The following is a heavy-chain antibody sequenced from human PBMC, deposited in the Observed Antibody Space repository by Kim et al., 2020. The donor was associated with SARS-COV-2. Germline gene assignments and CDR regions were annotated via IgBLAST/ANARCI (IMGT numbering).Heavy chain of an antibody. V-gene: IGHV3-11*05. CDR1: GFTFSDYY. CDR3: ARDGYDYVWGSYRDYYYYYGMGV. D-gene: IGHD3-16*02. CDR2: ISSSSSYT. Sequence: GGSLRLSCAASGFTFSDYYMSWIRQAPGKGLEWVSYISSSSSYTNYADSVKGRFTISRDNAKNSLYLQMNSLRAEDTAVYYCARDGYDYVWGSYRDYYYYYGMGVWGQGTTVTVSS. J-gene: IGHJ6*02.